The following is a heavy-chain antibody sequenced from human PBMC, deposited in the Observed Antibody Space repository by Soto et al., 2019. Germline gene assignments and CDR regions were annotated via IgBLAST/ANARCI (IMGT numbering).Heavy chain of an antibody. Sequence: SETLSLTCAVYGGSFSGYYWSWIRQPPGKGLEWIGEINHSGSTNYNPSLKSRVTISVDTSKNQFSLKLSSVTAADTAVYYCARGLKGQGVFYGSAGTINWFDPWGQGTLVTVSS. D-gene: IGHD3-16*01. CDR2: INHSGST. J-gene: IGHJ5*02. CDR1: GGSFSGYY. CDR3: ARGLKGQGVFYGSAGTINWFDP. V-gene: IGHV4-34*01.